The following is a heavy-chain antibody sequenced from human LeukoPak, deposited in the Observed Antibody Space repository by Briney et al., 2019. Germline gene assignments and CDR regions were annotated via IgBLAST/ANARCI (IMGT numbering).Heavy chain of an antibody. Sequence: SETLSLTCAVYGGSFSGYYWSWIRQPPGKGLEWIGEINHSGSTNYNPSLKSRVTISVDTSKNQFSLKLSSVTAADTVVYYCARAGNSSVFDYWGQGTLVTVSS. D-gene: IGHD4-23*01. CDR1: GGSFSGYY. CDR2: INHSGST. V-gene: IGHV4-34*01. J-gene: IGHJ4*02. CDR3: ARAGNSSVFDY.